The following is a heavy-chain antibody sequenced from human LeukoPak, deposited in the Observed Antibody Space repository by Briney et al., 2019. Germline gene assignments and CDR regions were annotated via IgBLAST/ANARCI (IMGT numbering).Heavy chain of an antibody. CDR2: ISHSGIT. D-gene: IGHD6-13*01. Sequence: PSETLSLTCTVSGDSISSGDYYWSWIRQPPGKGLEWIGYISHSGITYYNPSLKSRASMAVDTSKNQFSLKLSSVTAADTAVYFCARETIPAANDYWDQGILVTVSS. CDR3: ARETIPAANDY. CDR1: GDSISSGDYY. V-gene: IGHV4-30-4*01. J-gene: IGHJ4*02.